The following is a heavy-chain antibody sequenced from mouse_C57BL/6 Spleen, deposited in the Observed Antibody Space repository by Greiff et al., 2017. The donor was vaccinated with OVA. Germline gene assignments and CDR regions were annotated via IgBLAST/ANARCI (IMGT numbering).Heavy chain of an antibody. CDR1: GYTFTSYW. CDR3: ARSHYYGSSYGYFDV. CDR2: IHPNSGST. V-gene: IGHV1-64*01. J-gene: IGHJ1*03. Sequence: QVQLKQPGAELVKPGASVKLSCKASGYTFTSYWMHWVKQRPGQGLEWIGMIHPNSGSTNYNEKFKSKATLTVDKSSSTAYMQLSSLTSEDSAVYYGARSHYYGSSYGYFDVWGTGTTVTVSS. D-gene: IGHD1-1*01.